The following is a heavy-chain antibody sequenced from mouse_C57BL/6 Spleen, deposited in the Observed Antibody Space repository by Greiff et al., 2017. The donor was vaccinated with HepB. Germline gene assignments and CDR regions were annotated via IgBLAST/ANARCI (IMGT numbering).Heavy chain of an antibody. CDR2: INPSSGYT. Sequence: VQLQQSGAELARPGASVKMSCKASGYTFTSYTMHWGKQRPGQGLEWMGYINPSSGYTKYNQKFKDKATLTADKSSSTAYMQLSSLTSEDSAVKYCAQNALCGGGMDYWGRRTTGTVSS. J-gene: IGHJ4*01. CDR3: AQNALCGGGMDY. CDR1: GYTFTSYT. V-gene: IGHV1-4*01.